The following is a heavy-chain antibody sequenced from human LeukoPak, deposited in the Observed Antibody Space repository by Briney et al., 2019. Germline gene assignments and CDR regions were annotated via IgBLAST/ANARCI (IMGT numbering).Heavy chain of an antibody. D-gene: IGHD3-10*01. Sequence: PGGSLRLSCAASGFTFSSYGMHWVRQAPGKGLEWVAFIRYDGSNKYYADSVKGRFTISRDNSKNTLYLQINSLRAEDTAVYCCAKESGITMVRGVITFWGQGTLVTVSS. CDR2: IRYDGSNK. CDR3: AKESGITMVRGVITF. CDR1: GFTFSSYG. J-gene: IGHJ4*02. V-gene: IGHV3-30*02.